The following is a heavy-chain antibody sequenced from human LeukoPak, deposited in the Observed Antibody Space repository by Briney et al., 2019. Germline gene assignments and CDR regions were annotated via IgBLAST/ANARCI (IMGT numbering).Heavy chain of an antibody. CDR3: AGKSGVSGFFDP. D-gene: IGHD5/OR15-5a*01. Sequence: GGSLRLSCAASGFSFSDYYMSWIRQAPGKGLEWVSYISRGGNTIYYADSVKGRFTISRDNAKNFLYLQMDSLRAEDTAMYYCAGKSGVSGFFDPWGQGTLVTVSS. J-gene: IGHJ5*02. CDR2: ISRGGNTI. CDR1: GFSFSDYY. V-gene: IGHV3-11*01.